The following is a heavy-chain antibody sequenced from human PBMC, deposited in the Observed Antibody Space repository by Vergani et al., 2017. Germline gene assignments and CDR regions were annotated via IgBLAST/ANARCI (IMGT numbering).Heavy chain of an antibody. CDR1: GFTFSNAW. J-gene: IGHJ6*02. CDR3: TSGTEKVRGESRYYYYGMDV. CDR2: IKSKTDGGPT. D-gene: IGHD3-10*01. V-gene: IGHV3-15*01. Sequence: EVQLVESGGGLVKPGGSLRLSCAASGFTFSNAWMSWVRQAPGKGLEWVGRIKSKTDGGPTDYAAPVKGRFTISRDDSKNTLYLQMNSLKTEDTAVYYCTSGTEKVRGESRYYYYGMDVWGQGTTVTVSS.